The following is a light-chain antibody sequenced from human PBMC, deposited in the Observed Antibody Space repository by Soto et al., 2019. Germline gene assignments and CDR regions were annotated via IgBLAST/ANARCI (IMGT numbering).Light chain of an antibody. J-gene: IGLJ3*02. Sequence: QSVLTQPPSASGTPGQRVIISCSGSSSNVGSNNVNWYQQVPGTAPKVLIFANNQRPSGVPDRFSGSKSGTSASLVISGLQSEDEADYYCAAWDSSLNGWLFGGGTKLTVL. CDR2: ANN. CDR1: SSNVGSNN. V-gene: IGLV1-44*01. CDR3: AAWDSSLNGWL.